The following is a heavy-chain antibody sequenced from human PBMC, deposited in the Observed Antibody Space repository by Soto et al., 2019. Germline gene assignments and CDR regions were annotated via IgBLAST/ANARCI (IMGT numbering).Heavy chain of an antibody. J-gene: IGHJ4*02. Sequence: PGGSLRLSCAASGFTFSSYAMHWVRQAPGKGLEWVAVISYDGSNKYYADSVKGRFTISRDNSKNTLYLQMNSLRAEDTAVYYCAKDRGSYYFDYWGQGTLVTVSS. CDR1: GFTFSSYA. CDR2: ISYDGSNK. D-gene: IGHD1-26*01. CDR3: AKDRGSYYFDY. V-gene: IGHV3-30-3*01.